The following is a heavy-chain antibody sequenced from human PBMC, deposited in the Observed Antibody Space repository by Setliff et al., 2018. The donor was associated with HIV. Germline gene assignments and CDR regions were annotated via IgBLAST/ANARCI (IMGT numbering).Heavy chain of an antibody. D-gene: IGHD1-1*01. CDR2: VSASGTT. CDR1: GGSMSRVY. J-gene: IGHJ3*02. V-gene: IGHV4-4*08. Sequence: PSETLSLTCSVSGGSMSRVYWTWIRQPPGKGLEWIGYVSASGTTKYNPSLQSRVTISGDSSKNQFSLRLSSVTAADTAVHYCAKEGSWNDDSGAFNIWGQGTMVTVSS. CDR3: AKEGSWNDDSGAFNI.